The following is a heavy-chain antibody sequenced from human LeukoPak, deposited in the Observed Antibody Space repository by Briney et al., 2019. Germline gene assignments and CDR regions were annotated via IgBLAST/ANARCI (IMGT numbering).Heavy chain of an antibody. V-gene: IGHV1-18*01. J-gene: IGHJ4*02. CDR2: ISAYNGNT. Sequence: GASVKVSCKASGYTFTSYGISWVRQAPGQGLEWMGWISAYNGNTNYAQKLQGRVTMTTDTSTSTAYMELRSLRSDDTAVYYCARDLDMEDGYSTGYFDYWGQGSLVTVSS. CDR3: ARDLDMEDGYSTGYFDY. CDR1: GYTFTSYG. D-gene: IGHD5-24*01.